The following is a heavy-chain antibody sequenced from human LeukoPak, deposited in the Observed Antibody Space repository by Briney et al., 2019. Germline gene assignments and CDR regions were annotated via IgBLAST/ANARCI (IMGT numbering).Heavy chain of an antibody. Sequence: TVKISCKVSGSTFTDYYMYWVLQAPGKGLEWMGLVDPEDGETIYAEKFQGRVTITADTSTDTAYMELSSLRSEDTAVYYCATLTTVVTSNDYWGQGTLVTVSS. CDR1: GSTFTDYY. J-gene: IGHJ4*02. CDR3: ATLTTVVTSNDY. D-gene: IGHD4-23*01. CDR2: VDPEDGET. V-gene: IGHV1-69-2*01.